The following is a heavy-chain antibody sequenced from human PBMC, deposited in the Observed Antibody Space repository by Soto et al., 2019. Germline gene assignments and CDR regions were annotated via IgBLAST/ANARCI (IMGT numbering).Heavy chain of an antibody. J-gene: IGHJ4*02. CDR1: GYTFTGYY. CDR2: IDPNSGGT. D-gene: IGHD6-13*01. CDR3: ARDYSSSWYYFDY. Sequence: ASVKVSCKASGYTFTGYYMHWVRQAPGQGLEWMGWIDPNSGGTNYAQKFQGRVTMTRDTSISTAYMELSRLRSDDTAVYYCARDYSSSWYYFDYWGQGTLVTVSS. V-gene: IGHV1-2*02.